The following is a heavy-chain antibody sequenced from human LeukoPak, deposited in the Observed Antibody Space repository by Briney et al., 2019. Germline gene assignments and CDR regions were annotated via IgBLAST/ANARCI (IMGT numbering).Heavy chain of an antibody. D-gene: IGHD3-10*01. CDR1: GFTFSSYY. J-gene: IGHJ4*02. Sequence: PGGSLRLSCAASGFTFSSYYMNWVRQAPGKGLEWVSYISDTSGSIHYADSVKGRFTISRDNAENSLYLQMNSLRAEDTAVYYCARFYGSGIGIDYWGQGTLVTISS. CDR3: ARFYGSGIGIDY. V-gene: IGHV3-48*04. CDR2: ISDTSGSI.